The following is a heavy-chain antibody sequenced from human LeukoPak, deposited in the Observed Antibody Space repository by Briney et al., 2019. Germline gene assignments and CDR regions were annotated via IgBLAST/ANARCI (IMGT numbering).Heavy chain of an antibody. V-gene: IGHV4-61*08. CDR1: GGSISSGGYY. Sequence: SETLSLTCTVSGGSISSGGYYWSWIRQHPEKGLEWIGYIYYSGTTYYNPSLKSRVTIPVDTSKSQFSLKLSSVTAADTAVYYCARGAGSFDYWGQGTLVTVSS. J-gene: IGHJ4*02. CDR3: ARGAGSFDY. CDR2: IYYSGTT.